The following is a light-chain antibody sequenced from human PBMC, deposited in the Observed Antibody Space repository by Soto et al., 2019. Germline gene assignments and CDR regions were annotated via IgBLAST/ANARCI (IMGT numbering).Light chain of an antibody. Sequence: DIEMTQSPSTLSVSVGDRVTITCRASQTISSWLDWYQQKPGKAPKLLIYNASTLKSGVPSRFRGSGSGTEFTLTISSLQPDDFATYYCQQYNSYPLTFGGGTKVDIK. CDR2: NAS. V-gene: IGKV1-5*03. CDR3: QQYNSYPLT. CDR1: QTISSW. J-gene: IGKJ4*01.